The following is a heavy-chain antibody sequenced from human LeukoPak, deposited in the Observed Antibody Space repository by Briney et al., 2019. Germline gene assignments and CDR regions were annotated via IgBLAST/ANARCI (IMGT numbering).Heavy chain of an antibody. CDR2: IIPIFGTA. D-gene: IGHD2-2*01. CDR3: ARVVPAAIYYYYYMDV. J-gene: IGHJ6*03. CDR1: GGTFSSYG. Sequence: GASVKVSCKASGGTFSSYGISWVRQAPGQGLEWMGGIIPIFGTANYAQKFQGRVTITADESTSTAYMELSSLRSEDTAVYYCARVVPAAIYYYYYMDVWGKGTTVTVSS. V-gene: IGHV1-69*13.